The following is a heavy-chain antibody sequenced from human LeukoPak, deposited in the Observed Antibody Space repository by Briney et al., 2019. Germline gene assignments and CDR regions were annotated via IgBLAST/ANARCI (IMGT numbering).Heavy chain of an antibody. D-gene: IGHD2-2*01. J-gene: IGHJ4*02. CDR3: AKGPVVPVATYYFDC. V-gene: IGHV3-23*01. CDR1: GFTFSTYA. CDR2: ISGSGADT. Sequence: GGSLRLSCAASGFTFSTYAMTWVRQSPGKGLEWVSAISGSGADTFYADSVKGRFTISRDNSKNTMYLQMNSLRAEDAATYYCAKGPVVPVATYYFDCWGQGTLVTVSS.